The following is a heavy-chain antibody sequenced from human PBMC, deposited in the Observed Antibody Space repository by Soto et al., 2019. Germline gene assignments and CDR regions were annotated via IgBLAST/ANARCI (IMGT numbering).Heavy chain of an antibody. D-gene: IGHD4-4*01. CDR1: GDCVRSYD. Sequence: PSESLSLTSAACGDCVRSYDLAWTWQPPGKGLEWIGYIYYSASTNYSPSLKSRVTISVDRSKNQFSLKLSSVTAADTAVYYCAGWTLTTSGVDVWGQGTTVTVSS. V-gene: IGHV4-59*02. CDR2: IYYSAST. CDR3: AGWTLTTSGVDV. J-gene: IGHJ6*02.